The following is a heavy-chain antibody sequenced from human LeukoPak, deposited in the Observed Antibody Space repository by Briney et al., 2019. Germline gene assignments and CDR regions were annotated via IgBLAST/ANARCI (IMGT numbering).Heavy chain of an antibody. CDR2: ISINGGST. D-gene: IGHD3-10*01. V-gene: IGHV3-64D*06. CDR1: GFTFSSYA. J-gene: IGHJ3*02. Sequence: PGGSLRLSCSASGFTFSSYAMHWVRQAPGKGLEYVSSISINGGSTYYADSVKGRFTISRDNSKNTLYLQMSSLRADDTAVYHCVKVMARGVIIVSAAFDIWAKGQWSPSLQ. CDR3: VKVMARGVIIVSAAFDI.